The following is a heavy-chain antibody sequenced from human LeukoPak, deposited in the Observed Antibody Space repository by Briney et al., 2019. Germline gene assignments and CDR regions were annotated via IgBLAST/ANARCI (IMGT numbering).Heavy chain of an antibody. Sequence: TSVKVSCKASGFTFSSSAIQWVRQARGQGLEWIGWIVVGRGNTNYAQKFQERVAITMDKSTSTAYMELTSLRSEDTAVYYCVADTRIAATGMEQIWGQGTLVTVSS. J-gene: IGHJ4*02. CDR2: IVVGRGNT. D-gene: IGHD6-13*01. V-gene: IGHV1-58*02. CDR3: VADTRIAATGMEQI. CDR1: GFTFSSSA.